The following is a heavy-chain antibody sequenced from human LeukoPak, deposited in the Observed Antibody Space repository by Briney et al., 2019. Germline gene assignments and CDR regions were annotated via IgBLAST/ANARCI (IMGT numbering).Heavy chain of an antibody. D-gene: IGHD3-10*02. V-gene: IGHV3-48*03. J-gene: IGHJ6*04. Sequence: GGSLRLSCAASGFTFSSYCMTWVRQAPGKGLEWVSYISSSGSTIYYADSVKGRFTISRDNAKNSLYLQMNSLRAEDTVVYYCAELGITMIGGVWGKGTTVTISS. CDR1: GFTFSSYC. CDR3: AELGITMIGGV. CDR2: ISSSGSTI.